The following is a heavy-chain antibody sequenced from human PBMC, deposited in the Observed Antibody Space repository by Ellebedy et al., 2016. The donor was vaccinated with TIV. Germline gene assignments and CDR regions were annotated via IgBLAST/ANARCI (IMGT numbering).Heavy chain of an antibody. Sequence: PGGSLRLSCQGSAYSFINYWIVWVRQMPGRGLEWMGIIDLSDSDTRYSPSFQGQVTISADRSVITAYLHFNSLKPSDTAVYYCAKLGHRATPDDSWGQGTLVTVSS. CDR2: IDLSDSDT. CDR3: AKLGHRATPDDS. CDR1: AYSFINYW. V-gene: IGHV5-51*01. D-gene: IGHD1-14*01. J-gene: IGHJ4*02.